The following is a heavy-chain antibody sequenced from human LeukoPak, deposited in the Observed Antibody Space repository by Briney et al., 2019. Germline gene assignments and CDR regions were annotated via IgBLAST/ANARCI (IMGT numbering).Heavy chain of an antibody. CDR1: GYTFSSYA. J-gene: IGHJ4*02. Sequence: ASVNVSCKASGYTFSSYAISWVRQAPGQGLEWMGGIIPIFGTANYAQKFQGRVTITADESTSTAYMELSSLRSEDTAVYYCARDYGNDCGGDCYSNWGQGTLVTVSS. CDR2: IIPIFGTA. CDR3: ARDYGNDCGGDCYSN. V-gene: IGHV1-69*13. D-gene: IGHD2-21*02.